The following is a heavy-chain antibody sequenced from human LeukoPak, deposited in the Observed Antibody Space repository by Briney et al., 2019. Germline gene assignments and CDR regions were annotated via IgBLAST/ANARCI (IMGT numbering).Heavy chain of an antibody. J-gene: IGHJ3*02. Sequence: ASVKVSCKASGYTFTSYGISWVRQAPGQGLEWVGWISAYNGDTNYAQKVQGRVTMTTETSTNTAYMELRSLRSDDTAVYYCARHYDAGKDDAFHIWGQGTMVTVSS. V-gene: IGHV1-18*01. CDR1: GYTFTSYG. CDR2: ISAYNGDT. D-gene: IGHD3-10*01. CDR3: ARHYDAGKDDAFHI.